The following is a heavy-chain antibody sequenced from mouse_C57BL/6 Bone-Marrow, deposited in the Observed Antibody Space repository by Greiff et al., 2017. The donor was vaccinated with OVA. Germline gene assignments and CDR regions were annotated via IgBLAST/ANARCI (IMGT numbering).Heavy chain of an antibody. CDR1: GFTFSSYG. J-gene: IGHJ3*01. Sequence: EVQRVESGGDLVKPGGSLKLSCAASGFTFSSYGMSWVRQTPDKRLEWVATISSGGSYTYYPDSVKGRFTISRDNAKNTLYLQMSSLKSEDTAMYYCARPTCYDGLAYWGQGTLVTVSA. CDR3: ARPTCYDGLAY. CDR2: ISSGGSYT. D-gene: IGHD2-3*01. V-gene: IGHV5-6*01.